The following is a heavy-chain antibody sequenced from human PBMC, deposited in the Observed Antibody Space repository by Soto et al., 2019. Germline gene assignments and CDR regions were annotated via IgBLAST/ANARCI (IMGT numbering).Heavy chain of an antibody. V-gene: IGHV3-48*02. Sequence: VQLVESGGGLVKPGGSLRLSCAASGFAFSDYSMNWVRQAPGKGLEWASFIRTTSTIIYYAASVKGRFTISRDDAKNSLYLQMNSLRDEDTAVYYCAREGFSSGWRFDPWGQGTLVTVSS. CDR2: IRTTSTII. J-gene: IGHJ5*02. D-gene: IGHD6-19*01. CDR3: AREGFSSGWRFDP. CDR1: GFAFSDYS.